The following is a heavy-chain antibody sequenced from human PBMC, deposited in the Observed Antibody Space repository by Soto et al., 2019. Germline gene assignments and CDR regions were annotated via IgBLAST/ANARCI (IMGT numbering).Heavy chain of an antibody. CDR2: IGTSGTPT. J-gene: IGHJ6*02. CDR1: GLPFRGYA. V-gene: IGHV3-23*01. CDR3: TRILWSSRRDALDI. Sequence: DVQLLESGGALEQPGGSLRPSGKASGLPFRGYAMPGVPQAQGGNLKWVSAIGTSGTPTLYADSVKSRFSISRDDSRNTVSLQMNSLGVEDTATYYCTRILWSSRRDALDIWGQGTTVTVSS. D-gene: IGHD2-21*01.